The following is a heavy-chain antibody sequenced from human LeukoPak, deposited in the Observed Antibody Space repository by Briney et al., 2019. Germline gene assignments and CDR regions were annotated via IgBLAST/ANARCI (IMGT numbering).Heavy chain of an antibody. Sequence: SGPTLVNPTQTLTLTCTFSGFSLSTSGVGVGWIRQPPGKALEWLALIYWDDDKRYSPSLKTRLTITKDTSKNQVVLTMTNVDPVDTATYYCAHRSADYGGNSGYYFDYWGQGTLVTVSS. CDR1: GFSLSTSGVG. V-gene: IGHV2-5*02. CDR2: IYWDDDK. D-gene: IGHD4-23*01. CDR3: AHRSADYGGNSGYYFDY. J-gene: IGHJ4*02.